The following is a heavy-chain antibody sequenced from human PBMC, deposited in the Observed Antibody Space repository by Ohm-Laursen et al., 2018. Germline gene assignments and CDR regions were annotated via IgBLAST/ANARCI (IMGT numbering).Heavy chain of an antibody. Sequence: ASVKVSCKASGYTFTSYDINWVRQATGQGLEWMGWMNPNSGNTGYAQKFQGRVTMTRNTSISTAYMELSSLRSEDTALYYCAKDGGHDYGDYYFDYWGQGTLVTVSS. D-gene: IGHD4-17*01. CDR3: AKDGGHDYGDYYFDY. V-gene: IGHV1-8*01. CDR1: GYTFTSYD. CDR2: MNPNSGNT. J-gene: IGHJ4*02.